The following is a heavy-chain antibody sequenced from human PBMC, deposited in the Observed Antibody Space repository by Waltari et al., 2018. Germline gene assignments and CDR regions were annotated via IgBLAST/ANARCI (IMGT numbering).Heavy chain of an antibody. V-gene: IGHV3-7*04. Sequence: EVQLVESGGGLVQPGGSLRLSCAASGFTFGNYWMSWVRQAPGKVLEWVANINQDGSTKNSMDSVKGRFTISRDNADNSLYLQLNSLRAEDTAFYYCARVVSRTRQFDPWGQGTLVTVSP. D-gene: IGHD1-7*01. J-gene: IGHJ5*02. CDR3: ARVVSRTRQFDP. CDR2: INQDGSTK. CDR1: GFTFGNYW.